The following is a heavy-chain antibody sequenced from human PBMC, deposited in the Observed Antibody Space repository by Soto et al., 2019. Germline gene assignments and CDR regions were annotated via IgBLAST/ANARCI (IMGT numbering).Heavy chain of an antibody. CDR1: GGSFSGYY. V-gene: IGHV4-34*01. Sequence: SETLSLTCAVYGGSFSGYYWSWIRQPPGKGLEWIGEINHSGSTNYNPSLKSRVTISVDTSKNQFSLKLSSVTAADAAVYFCARVSKLVAPKDGKSAYFYAMDVWGHGTTVTVSS. CDR2: INHSGST. CDR3: ARVSKLVAPKDGKSAYFYAMDV. D-gene: IGHD6-6*01. J-gene: IGHJ6*02.